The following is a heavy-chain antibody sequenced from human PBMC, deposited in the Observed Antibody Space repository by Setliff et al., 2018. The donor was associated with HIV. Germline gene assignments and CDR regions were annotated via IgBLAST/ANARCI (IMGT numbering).Heavy chain of an antibody. CDR2: IGSYSGYK. V-gene: IGHV1-18*01. CDR3: VRGHCNSDKCWYSWFDP. Sequence: ASVKVSCKASNYTLINYGVSWVRQAPGQGLGWMGWIGSYSGYKIYAQKFQDRLTITTDTSTNTASMELRRLRSDDTAVYYCVRGHCNSDKCWYSWFDPWGQGTPVTVSS. CDR1: NYTLINYG. J-gene: IGHJ5*02. D-gene: IGHD2-2*01.